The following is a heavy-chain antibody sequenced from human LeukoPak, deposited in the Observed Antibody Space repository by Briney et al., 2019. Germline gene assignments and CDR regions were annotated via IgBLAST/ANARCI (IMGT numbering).Heavy chain of an antibody. D-gene: IGHD1-14*01. CDR2: ISYDGSNK. J-gene: IGHJ3*02. CDR1: GFTLSSYA. CDR3: AREGITGTTAGAFDI. Sequence: GGSLRLSCAASGFTLSSYAMHCVRQAPGKGLEWVAVISYDGSNKYYADSVKGRFTISRDNSKNTLYLQMNSLRAEDTAVYYCAREGITGTTAGAFDIWGQGTMVTVSS. V-gene: IGHV3-30*04.